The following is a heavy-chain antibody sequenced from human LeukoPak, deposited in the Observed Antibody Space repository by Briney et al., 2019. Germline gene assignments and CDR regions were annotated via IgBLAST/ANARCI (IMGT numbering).Heavy chain of an antibody. CDR2: IYDSGST. Sequence: SETLSLTCTVSGGSISSSSYYWGWIRQPPGKGLEWIGSIYDSGSTYYNPSLKSRVTISVDMSKNQFSLKLSSVTAADTAVYYCARLVRANLIVVVPAAIGWFDPWGQGTLVTVSS. CDR3: ARLVRANLIVVVPAAIGWFDP. J-gene: IGHJ5*02. V-gene: IGHV4-39*01. D-gene: IGHD2-2*01. CDR1: GGSISSSSYY.